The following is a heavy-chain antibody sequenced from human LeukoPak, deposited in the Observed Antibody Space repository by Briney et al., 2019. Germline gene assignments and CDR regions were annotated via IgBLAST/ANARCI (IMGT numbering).Heavy chain of an antibody. J-gene: IGHJ3*02. CDR3: TTNDAFDI. CDR1: GFTFSNAW. Sequence: PGGSLRLSCAASGFTFSNAWMNCVRQAPGKGLEWVGRIKNKIASGTTDNAAPVKGRFTISRDDSKNTLFLQMNSLKTEDTAMYYCTTNDAFDIWGQGTMVTVSS. CDR2: IKNKIASGTT. V-gene: IGHV3-15*01.